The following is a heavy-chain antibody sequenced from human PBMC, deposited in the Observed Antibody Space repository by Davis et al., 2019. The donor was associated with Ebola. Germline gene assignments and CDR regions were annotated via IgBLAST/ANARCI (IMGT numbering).Heavy chain of an antibody. CDR3: ARLVTANEGILGAFDI. Sequence: ASVKVSCKASGYTFTSYGISWVRQAPGQGLEWMGWISAYNGNTNYAQKFQGRVTITADESTSTAYMELSSLRSEDTAVYYCARLVTANEGILGAFDIWGQGTMVTVSS. J-gene: IGHJ3*02. CDR1: GYTFTSYG. D-gene: IGHD2-21*02. CDR2: ISAYNGNT. V-gene: IGHV1-18*01.